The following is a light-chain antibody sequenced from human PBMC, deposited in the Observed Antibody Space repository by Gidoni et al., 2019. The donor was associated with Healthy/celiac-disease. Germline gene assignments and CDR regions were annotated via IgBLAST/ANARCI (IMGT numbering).Light chain of an antibody. CDR2: DVS. J-gene: IGLJ2*01. Sequence: QSALTQPRSVSGSPGQSVTISCTGTSSDGGGYNYVSWYQQHPGKAPKLMIYDVSKRPSGVPDRFSGSKSGKTASLTISGLQAEDEADYYCCSYAGSYTYVVFGGGTKLTVL. V-gene: IGLV2-11*01. CDR3: CSYAGSYTYVV. CDR1: SSDGGGYNY.